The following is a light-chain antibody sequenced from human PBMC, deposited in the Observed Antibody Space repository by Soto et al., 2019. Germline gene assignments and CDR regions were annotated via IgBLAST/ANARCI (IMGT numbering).Light chain of an antibody. V-gene: IGLV3-1*01. J-gene: IGLJ2*01. Sequence: SYELTQPPSVSVSPGQTANITCSGDKLGDKFASWYQQRSGQSPVLVIYQDINRPSGIPERFSASNSGNTATLTISVTQAMDEADYYCQAWATSLGVGFGGGTKLTVL. CDR3: QAWATSLGVG. CDR1: KLGDKF. CDR2: QDI.